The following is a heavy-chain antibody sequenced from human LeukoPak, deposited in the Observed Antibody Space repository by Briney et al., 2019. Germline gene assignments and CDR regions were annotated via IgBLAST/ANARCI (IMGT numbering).Heavy chain of an antibody. CDR1: GYTFTSYG. CDR3: ARGGGGYSSGWLDYFDY. CDR2: ISVYNGNT. V-gene: IGHV1-18*01. Sequence: ASVKVSCKASGYTFTSYGISWVRQAPGQGLEWMGWISVYNGNTNYAQKLQGRVTMTTDTSTSTAYMELRSLRSDDTAVYYCARGGGGYSSGWLDYFDYWGQGTLVTVSS. J-gene: IGHJ4*02. D-gene: IGHD6-19*01.